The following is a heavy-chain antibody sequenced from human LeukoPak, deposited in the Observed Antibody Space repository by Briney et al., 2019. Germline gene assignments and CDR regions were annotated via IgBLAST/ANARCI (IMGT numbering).Heavy chain of an antibody. Sequence: TSETLSLTCTVSGGSISSSSYYWGWIRQPPGKGLEWIGSIYYSGSTYYNPSLKSRVTISVDTSKNQFSLKLSSVTAADTAVYYCARGQLASGYWGQGTLVTVSS. J-gene: IGHJ4*02. CDR1: GGSISSSSYY. CDR3: ARGQLASGY. CDR2: IYYSGST. V-gene: IGHV4-39*01. D-gene: IGHD6-13*01.